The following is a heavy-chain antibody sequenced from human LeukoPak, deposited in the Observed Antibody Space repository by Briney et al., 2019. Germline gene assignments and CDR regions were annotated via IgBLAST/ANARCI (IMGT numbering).Heavy chain of an antibody. J-gene: IGHJ6*03. V-gene: IGHV3-43*01. CDR3: ARSGGMVRGVMLPQYYMDV. CDR2: ISWDGGST. D-gene: IGHD3-10*01. CDR1: GFTFDDYT. Sequence: PGGSLRLSCAASGFTFDDYTMHWVRQAPGKGLEWVSLISWDGGSTYYADSVKGRFTISRDNSKNSLYLQMNSLRTEDTALYYCARSGGMVRGVMLPQYYMDVWGKGTTVTVSS.